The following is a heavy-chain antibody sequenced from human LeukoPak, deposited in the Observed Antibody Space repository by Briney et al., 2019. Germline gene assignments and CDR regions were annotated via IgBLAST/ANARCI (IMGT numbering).Heavy chain of an antibody. CDR3: GCGRNFTMVRGVIILGHYYYMDV. J-gene: IGHJ6*03. D-gene: IGHD3-10*01. V-gene: IGHV1-69*13. CDR1: GGTFSSYA. Sequence: ASVKVSCKASGGTFSSYAISWVRQAPGQGLEWMGGIIPIFGAANYAQKFQGRVTITADESTSTAYMELSSLRSEDTAVYYCGCGRNFTMVRGVIILGHYYYMDVWGKGTTVTISS. CDR2: IIPIFGAA.